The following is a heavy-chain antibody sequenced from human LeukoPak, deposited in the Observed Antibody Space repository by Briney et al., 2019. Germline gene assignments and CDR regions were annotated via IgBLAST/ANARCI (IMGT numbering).Heavy chain of an antibody. Sequence: SETLSLTCAVYGGSFSGYYWSWIRQPPGKGLEWIGEINHSGSTNYNPSLKSRVTISVDTSKNQFSLKLSSVTAADTAVYYCARGITMVRGVTRGNWFDPWGQGTLVTVSS. CDR2: INHSGST. CDR1: GGSFSGYY. V-gene: IGHV4-34*01. J-gene: IGHJ5*02. CDR3: ARGITMVRGVTRGNWFDP. D-gene: IGHD3-10*01.